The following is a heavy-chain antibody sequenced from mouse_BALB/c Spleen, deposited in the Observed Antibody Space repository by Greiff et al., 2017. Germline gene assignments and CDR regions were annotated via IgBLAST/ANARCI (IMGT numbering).Heavy chain of an antibody. CDR2: IWGDGST. V-gene: IGHV2-6-7*01. D-gene: IGHD2-4*01. CDR1: GFSLTGYG. CDR3: AREGSMITTEYYFDY. J-gene: IGHJ2*01. Sequence: QVQLQQSGPGLVAPSQSLSITCTVSGFSLTGYGVNWVRQPPGKGLEWLGMIWGDGSTDYNSALKSRLSISKDNSKSQVFLKMNSLQTDDTARYYCAREGSMITTEYYFDYWGQGTTLTVSS.